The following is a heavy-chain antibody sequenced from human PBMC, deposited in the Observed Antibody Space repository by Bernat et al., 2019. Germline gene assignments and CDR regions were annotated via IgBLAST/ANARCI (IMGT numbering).Heavy chain of an antibody. Sequence: EVQLLESGGGLVQPGGSLRLSCAASGFTFSSYGMHWVRQAPGKGLVWVSRVNDDGSSAAYAASVRGRFTISRDNAKNTLFLQMDSLRAEDTAVYYCARSLGGPYQFDHWGQGTLVTVSS. CDR2: VNDDGSSA. D-gene: IGHD2-2*01. CDR1: GFTFSSYG. J-gene: IGHJ4*02. CDR3: ARSLGGPYQFDH. V-gene: IGHV3-74*02.